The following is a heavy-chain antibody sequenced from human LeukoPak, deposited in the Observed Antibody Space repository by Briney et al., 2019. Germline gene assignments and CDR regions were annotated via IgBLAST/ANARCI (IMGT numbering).Heavy chain of an antibody. CDR1: GFAFDDYA. J-gene: IGHJ4*02. V-gene: IGHV3-9*01. CDR3: AKGYYGSSLGLDY. Sequence: GRSLRLSCAASGFAFDDYAMHWVRQAPGKGLEWVSGISWNSGSIGYADSVKGRFTISRDNAKNSLYLQMNSLRAEDTALYYCAKGYYGSSLGLDYWGQGTLVTVSS. D-gene: IGHD3-10*01. CDR2: ISWNSGSI.